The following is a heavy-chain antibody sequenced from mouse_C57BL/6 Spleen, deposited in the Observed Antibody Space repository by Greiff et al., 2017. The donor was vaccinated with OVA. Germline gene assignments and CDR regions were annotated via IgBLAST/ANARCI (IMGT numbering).Heavy chain of an antibody. CDR2: IYPRSGNT. J-gene: IGHJ3*01. Sequence: QVQLQQSGAELARPGASVKLSCKASGYTFTSYGISWVKQRTGQGLEWIGEIYPRSGNTYYNEKFKGKATLTADKSSSTAYMELRSLTSEDSAVYFCAGEILLRDWGQGTLVTVSA. D-gene: IGHD1-1*01. V-gene: IGHV1-81*01. CDR1: GYTFTSYG. CDR3: AGEILLRD.